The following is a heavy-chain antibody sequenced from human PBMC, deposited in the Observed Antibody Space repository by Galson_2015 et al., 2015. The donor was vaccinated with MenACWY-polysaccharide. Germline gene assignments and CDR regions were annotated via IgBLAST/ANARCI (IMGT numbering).Heavy chain of an antibody. V-gene: IGHV3-30*04. Sequence: SLRLSCAASGFTFSTYAMHWVRQAPGKGLEWVTVISYDGSNKYYADSVKGRFTISRDSSQNSFYLQMSSLRADDTAMYYCAREYCSRTTCFGMDVWGQGTTVTVFS. CDR2: ISYDGSNK. CDR1: GFTFSTYA. D-gene: IGHD2-2*01. J-gene: IGHJ6*02. CDR3: AREYCSRTTCFGMDV.